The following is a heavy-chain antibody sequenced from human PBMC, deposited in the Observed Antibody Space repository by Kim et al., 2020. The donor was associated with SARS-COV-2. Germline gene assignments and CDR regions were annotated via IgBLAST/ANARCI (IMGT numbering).Heavy chain of an antibody. D-gene: IGHD3-22*01. CDR3: AASTAGGRITMIVGPRDWYFDL. Sequence: GGSLRLSCAASGFTFSSYAMSWVRQAPGKGLEWVSAISGSGGSTYYADSVKGRFTISRDNSKNTLYLQMNSLRAEDTAVYYCAASTAGGRITMIVGPRDWYFDLWGRGTLVTVSS. CDR1: GFTFSSYA. CDR2: ISGSGGST. V-gene: IGHV3-23*01. J-gene: IGHJ2*01.